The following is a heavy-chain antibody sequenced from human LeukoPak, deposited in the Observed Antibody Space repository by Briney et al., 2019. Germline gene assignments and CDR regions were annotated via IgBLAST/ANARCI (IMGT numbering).Heavy chain of an antibody. CDR3: ARAPYYYDSSGSDYFDY. CDR1: GGTFSSYA. CDR2: IIPIFGTA. J-gene: IGHJ4*02. Sequence: SVKVSCKASGGTFSSYAISWVRQAPGQGLEWMGGIIPIFGTANYAQKFQGRVTITADESTSTAYMELSSLRSEDTAVYYCARAPYYYDSSGSDYFDYWGQGTLVTVSS. D-gene: IGHD3-22*01. V-gene: IGHV1-69*13.